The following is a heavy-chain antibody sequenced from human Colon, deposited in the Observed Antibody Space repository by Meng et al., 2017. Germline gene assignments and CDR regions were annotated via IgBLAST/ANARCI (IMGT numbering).Heavy chain of an antibody. V-gene: IGHV3-49*03. D-gene: IGHD1-26*01. CDR3: TRDRLTGSYYADY. CDR1: GFTFGDDA. CDR2: IRSKTYGGTT. J-gene: IGHJ4*02. Sequence: GESLKISCITSGFTFGDDAMSWFRQAPGKGLEWVGLIRSKTYGGTTEYAASVKGRLIISRDDSKSIAYLQMNSLETEDSAVYYCTRDRLTGSYYADYWGQGTLVTVSS.